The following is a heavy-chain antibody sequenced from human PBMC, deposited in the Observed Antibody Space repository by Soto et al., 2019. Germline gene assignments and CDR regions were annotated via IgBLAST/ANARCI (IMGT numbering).Heavy chain of an antibody. CDR2: IIPIFGTA. D-gene: IGHD2-2*01. V-gene: IGHV1-69*13. CDR3: ASGPLGYCSSTSCYFFDY. CDR1: GGTFSSYA. J-gene: IGHJ4*02. Sequence: ASVKVSCKASGGTFSSYAISWVRQAPGQGLEWMGGIIPIFGTANYAQKFQGRVTITADESTSTAYMELSSLRSEDTAVYYCASGPLGYCSSTSCYFFDYWGQGTLVTVSS.